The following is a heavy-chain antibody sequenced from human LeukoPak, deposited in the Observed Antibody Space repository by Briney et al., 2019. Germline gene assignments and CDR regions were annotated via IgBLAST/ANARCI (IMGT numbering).Heavy chain of an antibody. CDR3: ARVGGIAARPGNWFDP. Sequence: ASVKVSCKASGYTFTGYYMHWVRQAPGHGVEWMGCINPNSGGTNYAQKFQGGVTMNRDTSISTAYMELSRLRSDGTAVYYCARVGGIAARPGNWFDPWGQGTLVTVSS. V-gene: IGHV1-2*02. D-gene: IGHD6-6*01. CDR2: INPNSGGT. J-gene: IGHJ5*02. CDR1: GYTFTGYY.